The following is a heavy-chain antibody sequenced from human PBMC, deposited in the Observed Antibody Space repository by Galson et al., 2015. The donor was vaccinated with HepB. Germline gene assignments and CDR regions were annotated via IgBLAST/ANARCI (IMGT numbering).Heavy chain of an antibody. CDR3: ASGDIVVVPAANVNYYYYGMDV. Sequence: SVKVSCKASGGTFSSYAISWVRQAPGQGLEWMGGIIPIFGTANYAQKFQGRVTITADKSTSTAYMELSSLRSEDTAVYYCASGDIVVVPAANVNYYYYGMDVWGQGTTVTVSS. J-gene: IGHJ6*02. D-gene: IGHD2-2*01. CDR2: IIPIFGTA. V-gene: IGHV1-69*06. CDR1: GGTFSSYA.